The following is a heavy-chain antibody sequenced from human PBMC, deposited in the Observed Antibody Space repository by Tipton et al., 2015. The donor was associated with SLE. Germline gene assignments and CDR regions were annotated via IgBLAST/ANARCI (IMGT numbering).Heavy chain of an antibody. CDR2: VQNVGNEKNT. J-gene: IGHJ4*02. Sequence: PGLVKPSETLSLTCTVSGVSVIEHYWAWIRQSPGKGLEWIGHVQNVGNEKNTHRNPSRRSRVTNSVDMSKNQLSLRLTSVTAAETAEYYCARKGLGPFFDNWGQGSLVTVSS. V-gene: IGHV4-59*02. D-gene: IGHD7-27*01. CDR3: ARKGLGPFFDN. CDR1: GVSVIEHY.